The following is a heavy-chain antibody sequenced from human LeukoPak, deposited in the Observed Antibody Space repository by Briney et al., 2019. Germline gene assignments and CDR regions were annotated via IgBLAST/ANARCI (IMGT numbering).Heavy chain of an antibody. J-gene: IGHJ3*02. CDR3: ARDIHSVAFDI. CDR2: ISGSSSYI. Sequence: GGSLRLSCAASGFTFSSYSMNWVRQAPGKGLEWVSSISGSSSYIYYADSVKGRFTISRDNAKRSVYLQMNSLGVEDTAVYYCARDIHSVAFDIWGQGTMVTVSS. CDR1: GFTFSSYS. V-gene: IGHV3-21*01.